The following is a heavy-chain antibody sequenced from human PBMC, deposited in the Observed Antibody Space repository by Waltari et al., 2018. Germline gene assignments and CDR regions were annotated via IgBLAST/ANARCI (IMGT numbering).Heavy chain of an antibody. CDR1: VGTFSSYA. J-gene: IGHJ4*02. CDR3: ARDLVATMVEFDY. CDR2: IIPILGIA. Sequence: QVQLVQSGAEVKKPGSSVKVSCKASVGTFSSYAISWVRQAPGQGLEWMGGIIPILGIANYAQKFQGRVTITADESTSTAYMELSSLRSEDTAVYYCARDLVATMVEFDYWGQGTLVTVSS. D-gene: IGHD5-12*01. V-gene: IGHV1-69*04.